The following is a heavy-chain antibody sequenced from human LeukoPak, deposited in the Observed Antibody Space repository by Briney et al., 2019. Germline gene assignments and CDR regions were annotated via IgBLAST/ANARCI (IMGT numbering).Heavy chain of an antibody. Sequence: ASVKVSCKASGYTFTGYYMHWVRQAPGQGLEWMGWINPNSGNTGYAQKFQGRVTITRNTSISTAYMELSSLRSEDTAVYYCARGAGVGATAFDYWGQGTLVTVSS. CDR3: ARGAGVGATAFDY. CDR1: GYTFTGYY. D-gene: IGHD1-26*01. CDR2: INPNSGNT. V-gene: IGHV1-8*03. J-gene: IGHJ4*02.